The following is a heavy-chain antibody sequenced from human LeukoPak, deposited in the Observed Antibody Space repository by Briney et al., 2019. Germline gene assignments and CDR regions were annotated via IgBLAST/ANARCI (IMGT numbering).Heavy chain of an antibody. D-gene: IGHD3-22*01. J-gene: IGHJ6*02. CDR3: ARDHPNYYDSSGYYYYGMDV. CDR2: ISSSGSTI. V-gene: IGHV3-11*01. Sequence: GGSLRLSCAVSGFTFSDYYMSWIRQAPGKGLEWVSYISSSGSTIYYADSVKGRFTISRDNAKNSLYLQMNSLRAEDTAVYYCARDHPNYYDSSGYYYYGMDVWGQGTTVTVSS. CDR1: GFTFSDYY.